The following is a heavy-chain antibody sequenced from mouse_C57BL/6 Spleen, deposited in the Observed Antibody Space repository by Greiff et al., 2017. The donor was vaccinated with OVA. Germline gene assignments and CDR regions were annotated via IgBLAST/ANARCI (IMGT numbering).Heavy chain of an antibody. CDR2: IYPGDGDT. CDR3: ARLGGTTPPIDY. D-gene: IGHD2-14*01. Sequence: VQLHQSGPELVKPGASVKISCKASGYAFSSSWMNWVKQRPGKGLEWIGRIYPGDGDTNYNGKFKGKATLTADKSYSTAYMQLSSLTSEDSAVSVWARLGGTTPPIDYWGQGTSLTVSS. V-gene: IGHV1-82*01. J-gene: IGHJ2*02. CDR1: GYAFSSSW.